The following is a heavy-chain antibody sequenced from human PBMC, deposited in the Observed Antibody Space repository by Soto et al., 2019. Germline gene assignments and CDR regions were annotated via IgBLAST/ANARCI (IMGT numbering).Heavy chain of an antibody. CDR1: GYTFTSYG. Sequence: QVLLVQSGAEVKKPGASVKVSCKASGYTFTSYGISWVRQAPGQGLEWMGWISAYNGNTNYAQKLQGRVTMTRDTSTSTAYMELRSLRSDDTAVYYCARDANTLGGVIVSHFDYWGQGTLVTVSS. D-gene: IGHD3-16*02. V-gene: IGHV1-18*01. J-gene: IGHJ4*02. CDR2: ISAYNGNT. CDR3: ARDANTLGGVIVSHFDY.